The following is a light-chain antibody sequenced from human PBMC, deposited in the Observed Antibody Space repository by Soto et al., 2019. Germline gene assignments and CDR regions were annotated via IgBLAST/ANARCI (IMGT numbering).Light chain of an antibody. J-gene: IGKJ5*01. V-gene: IGKV3-20*01. CDR2: EAS. Sequence: DTGLTHSPGTLSLSQGERATLSCRASQSVNSRYIAWYQVKPGQAPRLLIYEASSRATGIPDRFSGGGSGTDFTLSISKVEPADFAVYYCQQYCRPPRATFGQGTRLEIK. CDR3: QQYCRPPRAT. CDR1: QSVNSRY.